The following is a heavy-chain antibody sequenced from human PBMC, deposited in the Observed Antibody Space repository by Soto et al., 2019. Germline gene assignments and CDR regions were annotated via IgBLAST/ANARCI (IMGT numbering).Heavy chain of an antibody. J-gene: IGHJ4*02. D-gene: IGHD6-13*01. Sequence: TSETLSLPCTVSAGSISNYYGNWIRQSPGKGLEWIGYIYSSGSTHYNPSLQNRVTISIDTSKNQVSLKVNSVTAADTAVYYCAKVSSSWYAGFFDLWAQGTLVNVSS. CDR1: AGSISNYY. CDR2: IYSSGST. CDR3: AKVSSSWYAGFFDL. V-gene: IGHV4-59*01.